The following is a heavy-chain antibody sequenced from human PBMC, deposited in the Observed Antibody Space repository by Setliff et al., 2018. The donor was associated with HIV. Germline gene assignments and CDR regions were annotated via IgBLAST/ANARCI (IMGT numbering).Heavy chain of an antibody. CDR1: GFIFSGYT. J-gene: IGHJ4*02. CDR3: ARVWFGNIEALPH. Sequence: LRLSCAASGFIFSGYTMVWVRQAPGKGLEWVSRINTDGSSSDYADSVKGRFAISRDNAKDTLYLQMNSLRADDTALYYCARVWFGNIEALPHWGQGTLVTVSS. CDR2: INTDGSSS. V-gene: IGHV3-74*01. D-gene: IGHD3-10*01.